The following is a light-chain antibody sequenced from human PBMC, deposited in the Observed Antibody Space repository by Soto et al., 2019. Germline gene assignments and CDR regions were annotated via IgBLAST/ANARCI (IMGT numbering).Light chain of an antibody. CDR3: AAWDDSLHGFYV. Sequence: QSVLTQPPSASGTPGQRVAISCSGSSSNIGSNTVNWYQQFPQTAPKLLIYSNKQRPSGVPDRFSGSKSGTSASLAISGLQSEDEADYYCAAWDDSLHGFYVFGTGTKVTVL. V-gene: IGLV1-44*01. CDR2: SNK. J-gene: IGLJ1*01. CDR1: SSNIGSNT.